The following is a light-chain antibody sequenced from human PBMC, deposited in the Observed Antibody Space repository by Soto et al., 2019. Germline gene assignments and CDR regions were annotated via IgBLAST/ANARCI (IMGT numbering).Light chain of an antibody. CDR3: QTWGTGMGV. CDR2: LNTDGSH. J-gene: IGLJ2*01. Sequence: QLVLTQSPSASASLGAAVNLTCTLSSGHSSYAIAWHQQQPQKGPRFLVKLNTDGSHTKGDGIPDRFSGSSSGTERYLTISSLQSEDAADYYCQTWGTGMGVFGGGTKLTVL. CDR1: SGHSSYA. V-gene: IGLV4-69*01.